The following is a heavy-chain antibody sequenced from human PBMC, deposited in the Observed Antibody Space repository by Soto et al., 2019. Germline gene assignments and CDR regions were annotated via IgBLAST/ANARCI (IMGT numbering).Heavy chain of an antibody. CDR1: GFTVSSNY. V-gene: IGHV3-66*01. Sequence: GGSLRLSCAASGFTVSSNYMSWVRQAPGKGLEWVSVIYSGGSTYYADSVKGRFTISRDNSKNTLYLQMNSLRAEDTAVYYCAREYSSSWYVSPNYYYYYMDVWGKGTTVTVSS. CDR3: AREYSSSWYVSPNYYYYYMDV. CDR2: IYSGGST. J-gene: IGHJ6*03. D-gene: IGHD6-13*01.